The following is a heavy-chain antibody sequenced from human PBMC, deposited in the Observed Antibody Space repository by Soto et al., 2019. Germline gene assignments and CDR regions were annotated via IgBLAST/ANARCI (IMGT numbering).Heavy chain of an antibody. J-gene: IGHJ4*02. Sequence: GASVKVSCKASGYTFTDYYVHWVRQAPGPGLEWMGRINPNSGTTNYAQKFQGRVTMTRDPSINTAYMELSRLRSDDTAFYYCARYNGSGSFDYWGQGSLVTVSS. CDR2: INPNSGTT. D-gene: IGHD3-10*01. CDR1: GYTFTDYY. V-gene: IGHV1-2*06. CDR3: ARYNGSGSFDY.